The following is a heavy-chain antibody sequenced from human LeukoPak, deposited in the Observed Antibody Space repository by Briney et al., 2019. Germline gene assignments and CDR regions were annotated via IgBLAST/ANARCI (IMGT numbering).Heavy chain of an antibody. J-gene: IGHJ4*02. V-gene: IGHV3-30*18. CDR2: ISYDGSNK. Sequence: PGGSLRLSCAASGFTFSSYGMHWVRQAPGKGLEWEAVISYDGSNKYYADSVKGRFTISRDNSKNTLYLQMNSLRAEDTAVYYCAKDFGYYDFWSGPLDYWGQGTLVTVSS. CDR3: AKDFGYYDFWSGPLDY. CDR1: GFTFSSYG. D-gene: IGHD3-3*01.